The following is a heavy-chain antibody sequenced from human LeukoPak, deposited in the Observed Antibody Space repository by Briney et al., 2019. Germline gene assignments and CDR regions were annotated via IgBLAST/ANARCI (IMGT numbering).Heavy chain of an antibody. D-gene: IGHD6-13*01. V-gene: IGHV3-23*01. Sequence: PGGSLRLSCAASGFTFSSYAMSWVRQAPGKGPEWVSAISGSGGSTYYADSVKGRFTISRDNSKNTLYLQMNSLRAEDTAVYYCAKRGTGSSWYGGFDYWGQGTLVTVSA. CDR2: ISGSGGST. J-gene: IGHJ4*02. CDR1: GFTFSSYA. CDR3: AKRGTGSSWYGGFDY.